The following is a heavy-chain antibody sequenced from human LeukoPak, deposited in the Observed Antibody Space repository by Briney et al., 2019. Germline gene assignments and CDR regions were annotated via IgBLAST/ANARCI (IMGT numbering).Heavy chain of an antibody. V-gene: IGHV3-48*04. Sequence: GGSLRLSCAASGSTFSSYAMNWVRQAPGKGLEWISYISRSSATIYYADSVKGRFTISRDNAKDSLYLQMNTLRADDTAVYYCARGYCSGGSCFNFDYWGQGTLVTVSS. CDR2: ISRSSATI. CDR1: GSTFSSYA. J-gene: IGHJ4*02. D-gene: IGHD2-15*01. CDR3: ARGYCSGGSCFNFDY.